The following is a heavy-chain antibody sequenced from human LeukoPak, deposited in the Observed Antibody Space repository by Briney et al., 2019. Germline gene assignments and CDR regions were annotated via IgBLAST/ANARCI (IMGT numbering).Heavy chain of an antibody. V-gene: IGHV3-30*18. J-gene: IGHJ3*02. CDR2: ISNDGSKK. Sequence: GGSLRLSCAASGFTFSTYGTHWVRQAPGKGLEWVAFISNDGSKKHYADSVKGRFTISRDNSKNTLYLQMNSLRAEDTAVYYCAKIGPGDASDIWGQGTMVTVSS. D-gene: IGHD1-1*01. CDR1: GFTFSTYG. CDR3: AKIGPGDASDI.